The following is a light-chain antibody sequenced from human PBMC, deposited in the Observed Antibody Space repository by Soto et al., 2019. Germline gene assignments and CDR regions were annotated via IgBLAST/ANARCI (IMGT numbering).Light chain of an antibody. V-gene: IGKV1-27*01. CDR3: QKYNIAPWT. CDR2: AAS. Sequence: DIQMTQSPSSLSAYVGDRVTNTCRASQAISNYLAWYQQKPGKVPKLLIYAASTLQSGVPSRFSGSGSGTDFTLTISSLQPEDVATYYCQKYNIAPWTFGQGTKVEIK. J-gene: IGKJ1*01. CDR1: QAISNY.